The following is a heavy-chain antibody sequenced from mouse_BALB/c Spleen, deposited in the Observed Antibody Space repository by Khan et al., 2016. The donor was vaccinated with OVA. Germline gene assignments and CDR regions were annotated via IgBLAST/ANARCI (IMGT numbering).Heavy chain of an antibody. CDR3: ARAGYGSFAY. J-gene: IGHJ3*01. V-gene: IGHV1S56*01. D-gene: IGHD2-10*02. CDR1: GYTFTSYY. Sequence: QVQLQQPGPELVKPGASVRISCKASGYTFTSYYIHWVKQRPGQGLEWIGWIFPGNVNSNYNERFKGKATLTADKSSSTAYMQLSSLTSEDSAVYFCARAGYGSFAYWGQGTLVTVSA. CDR2: IFPGNVNS.